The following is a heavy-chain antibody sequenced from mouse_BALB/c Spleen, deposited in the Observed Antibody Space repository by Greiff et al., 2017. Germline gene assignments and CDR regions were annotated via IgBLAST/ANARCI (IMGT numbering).Heavy chain of an antibody. J-gene: IGHJ3*01. CDR3: ATYYRSPWFAY. Sequence: QVQLQQSGAELMKPGASVKISCKATGYTFSSYWIEWVKQRPGHGLEWIGEILPGSGSTNYNEKFKGKATFTADTSSNTAYMQLSSLTSEDSAVYYCATYYRSPWFAYWGQGTLVTVSA. CDR1: GYTFSSYW. V-gene: IGHV1-9*01. D-gene: IGHD2-14*01. CDR2: ILPGSGST.